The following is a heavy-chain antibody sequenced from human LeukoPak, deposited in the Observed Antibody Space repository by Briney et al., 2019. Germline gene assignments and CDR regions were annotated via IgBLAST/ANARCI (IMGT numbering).Heavy chain of an antibody. CDR3: AKWGDYDILTGYYVSDF. CDR2: ITGSGDTT. J-gene: IGHJ4*02. V-gene: IGHV3-23*01. D-gene: IGHD3-9*01. Sequence: GASLRLSCAASGFIFRIHAMSWVRQAPGKGLEWVSAITGSGDTTYYADSVKGRFTISRDNSKNTLYVEMNTLRAEDTAVYYCAKWGDYDILTGYYVSDFWGQGTLVTVSS. CDR1: GFIFRIHA.